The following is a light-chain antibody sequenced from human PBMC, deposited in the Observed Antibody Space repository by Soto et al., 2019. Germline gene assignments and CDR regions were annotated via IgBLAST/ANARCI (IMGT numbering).Light chain of an antibody. CDR3: SSYTSRSTVV. Sequence: QSALTQPASVSGSPGQSVTISCSGSSSDVGAYNYVSWYQRHPGKAPKLMIYDVTTRPSGVSNRFSGSKSGNTASLTISGLQAEDEADYFCSSYTSRSTVVFGGGTKLTVL. CDR2: DVT. CDR1: SSDVGAYNY. V-gene: IGLV2-14*01. J-gene: IGLJ3*02.